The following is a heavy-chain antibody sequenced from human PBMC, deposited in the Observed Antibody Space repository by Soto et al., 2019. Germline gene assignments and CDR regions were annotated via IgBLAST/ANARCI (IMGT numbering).Heavy chain of an antibody. D-gene: IGHD3-10*01. V-gene: IGHV1-69*02. Sequence: QVQLVQSGAEVKKPGSSVKVSCKASGGTFSSYTISWVRQAPGQGLEWMGRIIPILGIANYAQKFQGRVTITADKSTSTAYMELSSLRSEDTAVYYCARGLGDYYGSGSTYYYYYYMDVWGNGTTVTVSS. CDR3: ARGLGDYYGSGSTYYYYYYMDV. CDR2: IIPILGIA. J-gene: IGHJ6*03. CDR1: GGTFSSYT.